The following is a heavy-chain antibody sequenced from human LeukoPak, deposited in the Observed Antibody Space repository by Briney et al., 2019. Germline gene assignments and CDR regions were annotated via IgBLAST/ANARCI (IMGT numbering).Heavy chain of an antibody. CDR1: GGSISSYY. V-gene: IGHV4-59*12. CDR3: ARERSLWFGELFKPYYMDV. D-gene: IGHD3-10*01. Sequence: SETLSLTCTVSGGSISSYYWSWIRQPPGKGLEWIGYIYYSGSTNYNPSLKSRVTMSVDTSKNQFSLKLSSVTAADTAVYYCARERSLWFGELFKPYYMDVWGKGTTVTISS. J-gene: IGHJ6*03. CDR2: IYYSGST.